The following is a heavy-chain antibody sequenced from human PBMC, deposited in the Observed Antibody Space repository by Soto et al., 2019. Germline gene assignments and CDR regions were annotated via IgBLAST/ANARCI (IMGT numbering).Heavy chain of an antibody. CDR2: ISTRGSTI. CDR3: ARVSPPPDY. CDR1: GFTFSDYY. J-gene: IGHJ4*02. Sequence: QVQLVESGGGLVKPGGSLRLSCAASGFTFSDYYMSWIRQAPGKGLEWVSYISTRGSTINYADSVKGRLTISRDNSKNSLYLQMKSMSAEDTAVYYCARVSPPPDYCGQGTVVTVSS. V-gene: IGHV3-11*01.